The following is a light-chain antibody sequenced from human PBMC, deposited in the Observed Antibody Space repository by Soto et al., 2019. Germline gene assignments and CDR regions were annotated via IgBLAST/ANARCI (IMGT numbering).Light chain of an antibody. Sequence: EIVLTQSPGTLSLYTGERATLSCRASQSVSSSYLAWYQQKPGQAPRLLIYGASSRATGIPDRFSGSGSGTDFTLTISRLEPEDFAVYYCQQRNSWPLTFGGGTKLDIK. J-gene: IGKJ4*01. V-gene: IGKV3D-20*02. CDR3: QQRNSWPLT. CDR1: QSVSSSY. CDR2: GAS.